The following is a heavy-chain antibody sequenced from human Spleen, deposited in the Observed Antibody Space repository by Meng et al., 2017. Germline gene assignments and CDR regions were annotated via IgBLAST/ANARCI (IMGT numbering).Heavy chain of an antibody. J-gene: IGHJ4*02. D-gene: IGHD6-13*01. CDR2: IDPKNGDT. Sequence: HVRLVQAGAEGKKPGASVKVSCKPSGYNFPDYYIHWVRQAPGQGLEWMGRIDPKNGDTHYAQRFQGRVTMTGDTSISTAYMELSGLRSDDTAMYYCARDEDISAAGKLFGDYWGQGTLVTVSS. V-gene: IGHV1-2*06. CDR1: GYNFPDYY. CDR3: ARDEDISAAGKLFGDY.